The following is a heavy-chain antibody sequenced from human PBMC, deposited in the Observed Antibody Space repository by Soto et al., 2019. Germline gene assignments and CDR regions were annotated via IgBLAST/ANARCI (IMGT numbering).Heavy chain of an antibody. V-gene: IGHV1-69*01. CDR2: INPMFNST. CDR1: GGTFDHAA. CDR3: ARQIFAADY. D-gene: IGHD3-9*01. Sequence: QVQLVQSGAEVKKPGSSVKVSCEAPGGTFDHAAITWVRQAPGQGLEWMGGINPMFNSTHYAQKFQGRVTITADAATSTAFRELRRLRSDDTAVYYCARQIFAADYWGQGTLLVVSS. J-gene: IGHJ4*02.